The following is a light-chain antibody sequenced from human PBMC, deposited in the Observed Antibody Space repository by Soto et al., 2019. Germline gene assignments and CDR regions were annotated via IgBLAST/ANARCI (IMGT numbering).Light chain of an antibody. CDR1: QGIGTE. Sequence: AIQMTQSPSSLSASVGDRVTITCRASQGIGTELGWYQLKPGKAPKLLVYGASTLQSGVLPRFSGSGSGTDFTLTISSLQPDDSATYYCLQDFSYPRTFGQGTKVEIK. CDR2: GAS. V-gene: IGKV1-6*02. CDR3: LQDFSYPRT. J-gene: IGKJ1*01.